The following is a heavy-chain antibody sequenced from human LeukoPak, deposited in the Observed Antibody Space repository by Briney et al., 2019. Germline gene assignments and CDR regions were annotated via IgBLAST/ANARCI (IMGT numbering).Heavy chain of an antibody. D-gene: IGHD2-21*02. J-gene: IGHJ4*02. V-gene: IGHV1-8*01. Sequence: ASVKVSCKASGYTFTSYDINWVRQATGQGLEWMGWMNPNSGNTGYAQKFQGRVTMTRNTSISTAYMELSSLRSEDTAVYYCARVTSYCGGDCSYHFDYWGQGTLVTVSS. CDR2: MNPNSGNT. CDR3: ARVTSYCGGDCSYHFDY. CDR1: GYTFTSYD.